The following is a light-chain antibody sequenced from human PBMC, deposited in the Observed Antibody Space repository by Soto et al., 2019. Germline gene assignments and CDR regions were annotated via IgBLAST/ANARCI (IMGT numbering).Light chain of an antibody. Sequence: DIVLTQSPDTLSLSPGERATLSCRASQSVSSNYLAWYQQKPGQAPRLLIYGASTRATGIPDRFSGSGSGTDFTLTIRRLEPEDFAVYYCQQYGSSSYTFGQGPRLEIK. V-gene: IGKV3-20*01. CDR1: QSVSSNY. J-gene: IGKJ2*01. CDR2: GAS. CDR3: QQYGSSSYT.